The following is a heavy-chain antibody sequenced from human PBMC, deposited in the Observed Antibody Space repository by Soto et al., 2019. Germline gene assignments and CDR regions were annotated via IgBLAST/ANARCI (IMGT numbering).Heavy chain of an antibody. Sequence: QVQLVQSGAEVKKPGSSVKVSCKASGGTFSSYTISWVRQAPGQGLEWMGRIIPILGIANYAQKFQGRVTXXAXKXXSTAYMELGSLRSEDTAVYYCATMVVSGSCLRGDYWGQGTLVTVSS. D-gene: IGHD1-26*01. CDR3: ATMVVSGSCLRGDY. J-gene: IGHJ4*02. CDR2: IIPILGIA. CDR1: GGTFSSYT. V-gene: IGHV1-69*02.